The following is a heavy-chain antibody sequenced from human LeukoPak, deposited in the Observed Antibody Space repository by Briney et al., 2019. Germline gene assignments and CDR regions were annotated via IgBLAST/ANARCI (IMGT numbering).Heavy chain of an antibody. D-gene: IGHD3-10*01. CDR3: ARDASGSGYNY. CDR2: IYHSGST. J-gene: IGHJ4*02. CDR1: GGSISSGGYS. V-gene: IGHV4-30-2*01. Sequence: PSETLSLTCAVSGGSISSGGYSWSWIRQPPGKGLEWIGYIYHSGSTYYNPSLKSRVTISVGRSKNQFSLKLSSVTAADTAVYYCARDASGSGYNYWGQGTLVTVSS.